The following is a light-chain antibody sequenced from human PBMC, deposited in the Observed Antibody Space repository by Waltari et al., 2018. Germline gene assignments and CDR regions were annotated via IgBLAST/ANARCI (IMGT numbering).Light chain of an antibody. J-gene: IGLJ3*02. V-gene: IGLV5-45*01. Sequence: QAVLTQPASLSASPGASASLTCTLRRAINVGTYKIFWYQQRPGSPPQFLVKYKPDSGTQLGSGVTSRFSGSKDTSANAGILLISGLQSEDEADYYCMILYNNAVVFGGGTKVTVL. CDR1: RAINVGTYK. CDR2: YKPDSGT. CDR3: MILYNNAVV.